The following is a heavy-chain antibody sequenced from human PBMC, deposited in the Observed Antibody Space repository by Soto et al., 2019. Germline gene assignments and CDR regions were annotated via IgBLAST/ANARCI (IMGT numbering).Heavy chain of an antibody. CDR2: ISSSGSTI. CDR1: GFTFSSYA. J-gene: IGHJ4*02. CDR3: ARGAPHHSSGYYELSTFDY. Sequence: GGSLRLSCAASGFTFSSYAMNWVRQSPGKGLEWVSYISSSGSTIYYADSVKGRFTISRDNAKNSLYLQMNSLRAEDTAVYYCARGAPHHSSGYYELSTFDYWGQGTLVTVSS. D-gene: IGHD3-22*01. V-gene: IGHV3-48*03.